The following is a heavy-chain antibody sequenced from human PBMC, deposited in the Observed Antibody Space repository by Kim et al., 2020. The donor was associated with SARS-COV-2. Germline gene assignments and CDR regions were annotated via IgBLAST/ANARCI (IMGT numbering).Heavy chain of an antibody. V-gene: IGHV4-34*01. CDR1: GGSFSGYY. Sequence: SETLSLTCAVYGGSFSGYYWSWIRQPPGKGLEWIGEINHSGSTNYNPSLKSRVTISVDTSKNQFSLKLSSVTAADTAVYYCARAEIYYYDSSGYFSYYYYYGMDVWGQGTTVTVSS. J-gene: IGHJ6*02. D-gene: IGHD3-22*01. CDR3: ARAEIYYYDSSGYFSYYYYYGMDV. CDR2: INHSGST.